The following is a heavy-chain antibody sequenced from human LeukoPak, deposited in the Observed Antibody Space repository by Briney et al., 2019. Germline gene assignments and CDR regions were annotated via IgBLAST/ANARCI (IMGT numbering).Heavy chain of an antibody. D-gene: IGHD3-22*01. CDR1: GYTFTGYY. CDR2: INPNSGGT. J-gene: IGHJ6*02. Sequence: ASVKVSCKASGYTFTGYYMHWVRQAPGQGLEWMGWINPNSGGTNYAQKFQGRVTMTRDTSISTAYMELSRLRSEDTAVYYCARTNYYDSSGYQGAGTYYYGMDVWGQGTTVTVSS. V-gene: IGHV1-2*02. CDR3: ARTNYYDSSGYQGAGTYYYGMDV.